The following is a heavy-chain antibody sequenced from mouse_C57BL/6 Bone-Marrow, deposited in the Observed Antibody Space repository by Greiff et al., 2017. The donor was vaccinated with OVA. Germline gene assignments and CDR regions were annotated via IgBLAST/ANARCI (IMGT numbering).Heavy chain of an antibody. J-gene: IGHJ3*01. CDR1: EYEFPSHD. V-gene: IGHV5-2*01. CDR2: INSDGGST. Sequence: EVMLVESGGGLVQPGESLKLSCESNEYEFPSHDMSWVRKTPEKRLELVAAINSDGGSTDYPDTMERRFIISRDNTKKTLYLQMSSLRSEDTALYYCAIYYDYDWFAYWGQGTLVTVSA. CDR3: AIYYDYDWFAY. D-gene: IGHD2-4*01.